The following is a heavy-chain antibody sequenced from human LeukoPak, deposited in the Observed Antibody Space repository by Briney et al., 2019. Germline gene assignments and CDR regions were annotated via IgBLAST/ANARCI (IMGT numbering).Heavy chain of an antibody. CDR1: GYTFTSYG. CDR3: ARTYVPGYSSSWSYFDY. J-gene: IGHJ4*02. CDR2: ISAYNGNT. V-gene: IGHV1-18*01. D-gene: IGHD6-13*01. Sequence: ASVKVSCEASGYTFTSYGISWVRQAPGQGLEWMGWISAYNGNTNYAQKLQGRVTMTTDTSTSTAYMELRSLRSDDTAVYYCARTYVPGYSSSWSYFDYWGQGTLVTVSS.